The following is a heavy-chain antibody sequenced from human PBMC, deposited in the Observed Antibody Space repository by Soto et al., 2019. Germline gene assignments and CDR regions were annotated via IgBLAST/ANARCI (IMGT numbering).Heavy chain of an antibody. Sequence: QVQLVQSGAEVKKPGSSVKVSCKASGGTFSSYAIGWVRQAPGQGLEWMGGIIPIFGTANYAQKFQGRVTITADKSTSTAYMELSSLRSEDTAVYYCASRRYYYDSSGYYVPLHYYGMDVWGQGTTVTVSS. CDR3: ASRRYYYDSSGYYVPLHYYGMDV. CDR2: IIPIFGTA. CDR1: GGTFSSYA. V-gene: IGHV1-69*06. D-gene: IGHD3-22*01. J-gene: IGHJ6*02.